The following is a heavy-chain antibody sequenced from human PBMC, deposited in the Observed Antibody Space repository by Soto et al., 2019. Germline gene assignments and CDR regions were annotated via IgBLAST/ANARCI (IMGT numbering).Heavy chain of an antibody. V-gene: IGHV2-5*02. D-gene: IGHD6-6*01. J-gene: IGHJ4*02. Sequence: SGPTLVNPTQTLTLTCTFSGFSLSTSGVGVGWIRQPPGKALEWLALIYWDDDKRYSPSLKSRLTITKDTSKNQLVLTMTNMDLVDTATYYCAHSHSIAAYRPLTFDYWGQGTLVTVSS. CDR3: AHSHSIAAYRPLTFDY. CDR2: IYWDDDK. CDR1: GFSLSTSGVG.